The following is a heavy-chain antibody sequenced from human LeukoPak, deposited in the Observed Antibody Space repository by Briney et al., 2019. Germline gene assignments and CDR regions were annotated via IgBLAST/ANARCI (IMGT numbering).Heavy chain of an antibody. Sequence: SETQPLTCQVSGGSISSGDYYWSWIRQPPGKGLEWIVYIYYSGSAYYNPSLKSRVTMSVDTSKNQFSLDLTSVTAADTAVYYCARSSLRGTPTWFDPWGQGSLVTVSS. J-gene: IGHJ5*02. V-gene: IGHV4-30-4*01. CDR2: IYYSGSA. CDR3: ARSSLRGTPTWFDP. CDR1: GGSISSGDYY.